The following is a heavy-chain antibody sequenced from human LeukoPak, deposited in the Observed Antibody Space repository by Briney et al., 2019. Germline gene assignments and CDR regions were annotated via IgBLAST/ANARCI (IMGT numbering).Heavy chain of an antibody. CDR3: SSGRILFDY. Sequence: SETLSLTCAVYGGSFSGYYWSWIRQPPGKGLEWIWEINHSGSTNYNPSLKSRVTISVDTSKNQFSLKLSSVTAADTAVYYCSSGRILFDYWGQGTLVTVSS. CDR1: GGSFSGYY. D-gene: IGHD3-10*01. CDR2: INHSGST. V-gene: IGHV4-34*01. J-gene: IGHJ4*02.